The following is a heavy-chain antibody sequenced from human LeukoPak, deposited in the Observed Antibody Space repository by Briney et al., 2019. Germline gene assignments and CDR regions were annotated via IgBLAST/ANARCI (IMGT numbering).Heavy chain of an antibody. CDR1: GFTLSSYA. J-gene: IGHJ2*01. CDR3: ARRKTTVTTYWYFDL. Sequence: GGSLRLSCAASGFTLSSYAMSWVRQGPGKGLEWVSAISVSGNTYHADSVKGRFTISRDNSKNTLYLQMNSLRAEDTAVYYCARRKTTVTTYWYFDLWGRGTLVTVSS. V-gene: IGHV3-23*01. CDR2: ISVSGNT. D-gene: IGHD4-17*01.